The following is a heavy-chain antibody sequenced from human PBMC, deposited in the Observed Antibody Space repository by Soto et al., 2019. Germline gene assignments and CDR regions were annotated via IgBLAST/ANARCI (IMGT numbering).Heavy chain of an antibody. D-gene: IGHD3-22*01. Sequence: RGSLRLSCVGFGFTFSTYDMRWVRQNVEKGLEWVSSIGTDDDTYYPDSVRGRFTISREDAKNSLYLQMDSLRAGDTAVYYCARAYYDNSGYPLGGMDVWGQGTMVTVSS. CDR2: IGTDDDT. J-gene: IGHJ6*02. CDR1: GFTFSTYD. CDR3: ARAYYDNSGYPLGGMDV. V-gene: IGHV3-13*01.